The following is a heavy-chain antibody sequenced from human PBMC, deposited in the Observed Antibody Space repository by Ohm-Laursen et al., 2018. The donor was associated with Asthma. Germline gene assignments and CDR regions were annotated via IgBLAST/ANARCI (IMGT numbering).Heavy chain of an antibody. V-gene: IGHV3-53*01. CDR1: GFTVTGNF. CDR2: IFSGGHT. J-gene: IGHJ6*02. Sequence: GSLRLSCAASGFTVTGNFMTWVRQAPGKGLEWVSVIFSGGHTYYADSVMGRFTISRDNSKNTIYLQMNNLRAEDTAVYYCARGQVGATRGMDVWGQGTAVPVSS. D-gene: IGHD1-26*01. CDR3: ARGQVGATRGMDV.